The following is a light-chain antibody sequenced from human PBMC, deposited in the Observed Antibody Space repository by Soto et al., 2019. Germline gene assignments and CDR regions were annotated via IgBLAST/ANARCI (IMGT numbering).Light chain of an antibody. CDR3: QQYDNLPLT. Sequence: EIVLTQSPGTLSLSPGERATLSCRASQSVGSIYLAWYQQRPGQAPRLLIYGASNRATGIPVRFSGSGSGTDFTLTISGLEPEDFAVYFCQQYDNLPLTFGPGTKVDIK. V-gene: IGKV3-20*01. CDR2: GAS. CDR1: QSVGSIY. J-gene: IGKJ3*01.